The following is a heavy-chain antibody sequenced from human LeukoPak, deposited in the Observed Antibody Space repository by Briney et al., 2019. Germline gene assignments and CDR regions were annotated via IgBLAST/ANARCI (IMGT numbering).Heavy chain of an antibody. Sequence: PGGSLRLSCAASGFTFSDYAVTWVRQAPGKGLEWVSTIVGSGGRTYYVDSVKGRFTISRDNAKNSLYLQMNSLRAEDTAVYYCAREPPMEEPVVQGIDYWGQGTLVTVSS. D-gene: IGHD4-23*01. V-gene: IGHV3-23*01. CDR3: AREPPMEEPVVQGIDY. CDR2: IVGSGGRT. CDR1: GFTFSDYA. J-gene: IGHJ4*02.